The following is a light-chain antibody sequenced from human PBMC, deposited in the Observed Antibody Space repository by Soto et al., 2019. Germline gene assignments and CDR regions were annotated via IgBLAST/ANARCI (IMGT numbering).Light chain of an antibody. J-gene: IGKJ1*01. CDR3: QQNGRSPPWT. Sequence: EIVLTQSPGTLSLSPGERATLSCRASQSVSSSYLVWYQQKPGQAPRLLIYGASIRTTGIPDRFSGSGSGTDFTRTIRRLEPEDFAVYYCQQNGRSPPWTFGQGTKVEIK. V-gene: IGKV3-20*01. CDR2: GAS. CDR1: QSVSSSY.